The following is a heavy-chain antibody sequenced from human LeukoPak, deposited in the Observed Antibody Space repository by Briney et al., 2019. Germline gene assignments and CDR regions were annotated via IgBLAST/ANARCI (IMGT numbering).Heavy chain of an antibody. CDR1: GFTFSSYW. V-gene: IGHV3-7*01. D-gene: IGHD6-19*01. CDR3: ARDLGYSSGPNY. J-gene: IGHJ4*02. CDR2: IKKDGSEK. Sequence: GGSLRLSCAASGFTFSSYWMSWVRQAPGKGLEWVANIKKDGSEKYYLDSVRGRFTISRDNAKTSLYLQMNSLRAEDTAVYYCARDLGYSSGPNYWGQGTRVTVSS.